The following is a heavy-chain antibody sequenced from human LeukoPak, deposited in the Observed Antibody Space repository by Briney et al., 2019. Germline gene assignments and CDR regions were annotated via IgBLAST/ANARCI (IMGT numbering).Heavy chain of an antibody. CDR1: GGSITSGGYY. Sequence: SETLSLTCTVSGGSITSGGYYWSCIRQYPGQGLEWVGYIYYSASSYYSPSHKSRVTISVDTSENQFSLKLTSETAADSAVYYCARPGSSTNCFKNAFDIWGQGTMVTVSS. J-gene: IGHJ3*02. V-gene: IGHV4-31*03. CDR2: IYYSASS. D-gene: IGHD2-2*01. CDR3: ARPGSSTNCFKNAFDI.